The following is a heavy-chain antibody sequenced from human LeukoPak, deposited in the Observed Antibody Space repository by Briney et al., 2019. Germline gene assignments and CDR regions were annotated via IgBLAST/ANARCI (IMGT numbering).Heavy chain of an antibody. V-gene: IGHV3-7*01. CDR3: ARDYIEDSYYDSSGPTSHFVY. D-gene: IGHD3-22*01. CDR1: GFTFSRYW. CDR2: INQDGSEK. J-gene: IGHJ4*02. Sequence: PGGSLRLSCAASGFTFSRYWMSWVRQAPGKGLEWVANINQDGSEKYYVDSVKGRFTISRDNAKNSLYLQMNSLRAEDTAVYYCARDYIEDSYYDSSGPTSHFVYWGQGTLVTVSS.